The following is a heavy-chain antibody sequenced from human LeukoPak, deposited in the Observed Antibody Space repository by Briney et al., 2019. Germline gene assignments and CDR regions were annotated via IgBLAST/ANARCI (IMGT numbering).Heavy chain of an antibody. CDR1: GYTFTGYY. D-gene: IGHD1-7*01. CDR3: ARGSYNWNYRNDY. CDR2: INPNSGGT. J-gene: IGHJ4*02. V-gene: IGHV1-2*02. Sequence: ASVKVSCKASGYTFTGYYMHWVRQAPGQGLEWMGWINPNSGGTNYAQKFQGRVTMTRDTSISTAYMELSRLRSDDTAVYYCARGSYNWNYRNDYWGQGTLVTVSS.